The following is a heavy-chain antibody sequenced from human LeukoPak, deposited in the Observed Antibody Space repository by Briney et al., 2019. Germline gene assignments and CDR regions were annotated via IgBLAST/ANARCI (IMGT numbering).Heavy chain of an antibody. D-gene: IGHD2-2*01. V-gene: IGHV3-66*01. CDR2: FYSGGST. J-gene: IGHJ4*02. CDR3: ARGETSSYDY. CDR1: GFTVSDNY. Sequence: TGGSLRLSCAASGFTVSDNYMSWVRQAPGKGLEWVSVFYSGGSTRYADSVKGRFTISRDNSKNTVYLQMNSLRAEDTAVYYCARGETSSYDYWGQGTLVTVSS.